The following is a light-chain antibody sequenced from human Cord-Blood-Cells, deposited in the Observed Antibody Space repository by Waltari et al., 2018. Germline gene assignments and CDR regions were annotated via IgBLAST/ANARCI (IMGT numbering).Light chain of an antibody. Sequence: SALHQPPSVSGSPGQSTTIPCTGTRSDDGRYNLVSWYQQHPGNAPILMNDDVSKRSSGVSNRFCGCKAGNTASMTISGLQADDEADYCCCSDAGSSPRVFGGGTKLTVL. V-gene: IGLV2-23*02. CDR1: RSDDGRYNL. J-gene: IGLJ3*02. CDR2: DVS. CDR3: CSDAGSSPRV.